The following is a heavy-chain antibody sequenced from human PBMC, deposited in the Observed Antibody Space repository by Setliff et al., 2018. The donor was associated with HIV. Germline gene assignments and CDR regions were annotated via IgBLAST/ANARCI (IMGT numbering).Heavy chain of an antibody. CDR2: IYHSGSA. CDR1: GGSISSSNW. Sequence: PSETLSLTCAVSGGSISSSNWWSWVRQPPGKGLEWIGEIYHSGSANYNPSLKSRVIISIDKSKNKFSLKVSSVTAADTAAYYCARVRLELRQYWFDSWGQGSPVTVSS. V-gene: IGHV4-4*02. J-gene: IGHJ5*01. CDR3: ARVRLELRQYWFDS. D-gene: IGHD1-7*01.